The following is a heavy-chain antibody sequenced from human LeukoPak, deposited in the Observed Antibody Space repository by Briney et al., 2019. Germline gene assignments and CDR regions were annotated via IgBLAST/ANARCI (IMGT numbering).Heavy chain of an antibody. V-gene: IGHV3-23*01. Sequence: AGGSLRLSCAASGFTFSSYAMSWVRQAPGKGLEWVSAISGSGGSTYYADSVKGRFTISRDNSRSTLYLQMNSLRAEDTAVYYCAKDALSMAQGHFDYWGQGTLVTVSS. J-gene: IGHJ4*02. CDR1: GFTFSSYA. CDR2: ISGSGGST. CDR3: AKDALSMAQGHFDY. D-gene: IGHD3-10*01.